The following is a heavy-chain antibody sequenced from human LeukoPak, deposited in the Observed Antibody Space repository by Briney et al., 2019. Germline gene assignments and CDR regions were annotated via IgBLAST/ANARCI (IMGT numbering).Heavy chain of an antibody. CDR3: ARVFPFYYGWGSYYYFDY. CDR1: GGSISSGGYY. CDR2: IYYSGST. Sequence: PSETLSLTCTVSGGSISSGGYYWSWIRQPPGKGLEWIGYIYYSGSTYYNPSLKSRVTISVDTSKNQFSLKLSSVTAADTAVYYCARVFPFYYGWGSYYYFDYWGQGPLVTVSS. J-gene: IGHJ4*02. D-gene: IGHD3-10*01. V-gene: IGHV4-30-4*01.